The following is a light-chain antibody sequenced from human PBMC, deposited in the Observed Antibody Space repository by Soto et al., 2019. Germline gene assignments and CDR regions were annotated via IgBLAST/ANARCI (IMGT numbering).Light chain of an antibody. J-gene: IGKJ3*01. CDR1: QGIYRN. V-gene: IGKV3-15*01. CDR3: QQYGSSPPVT. CDR2: GAS. Sequence: EIVMTQSPATLSVSPGERATLTCRASQGIYRNLAWYQQKPGQAPRLLIFGASTRATGLPARFNGSGSGTEFTLTISRLEPEDFAVYYCQQYGSSPPVTFGPGTKVDIK.